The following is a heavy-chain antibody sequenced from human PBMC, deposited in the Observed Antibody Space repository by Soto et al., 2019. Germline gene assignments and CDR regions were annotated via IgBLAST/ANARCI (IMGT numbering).Heavy chain of an antibody. CDR3: ARTYYYDSSGYEYFDY. CDR1: GGTFSSYT. J-gene: IGHJ4*02. V-gene: IGHV1-69*02. Sequence: ASVKVSCKASGGTFSSYTISCVRQAPGQGLEWMGRIIPILGIANYAQKFQGRVTITADKSTSTAYMELSSLRSEDTAVYYCARTYYYDSSGYEYFDYWGQGTLVTVSS. CDR2: IIPILGIA. D-gene: IGHD3-22*01.